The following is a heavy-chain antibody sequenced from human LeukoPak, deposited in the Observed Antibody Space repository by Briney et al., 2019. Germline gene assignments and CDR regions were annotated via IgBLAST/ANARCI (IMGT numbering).Heavy chain of an antibody. V-gene: IGHV5-51*01. Sequence: GESLKISCRGSGYSFTTYWIGWVRQMPGKSLEWMGIIYPGDSDTRYTPSFQGQVTMSADKSTNTAYLQWSSLRASDTAMYYCARRQGCSSSSCPPDYWGQGTLVTVSP. D-gene: IGHD2-2*01. CDR3: ARRQGCSSSSCPPDY. J-gene: IGHJ4*02. CDR2: IYPGDSDT. CDR1: GYSFTTYW.